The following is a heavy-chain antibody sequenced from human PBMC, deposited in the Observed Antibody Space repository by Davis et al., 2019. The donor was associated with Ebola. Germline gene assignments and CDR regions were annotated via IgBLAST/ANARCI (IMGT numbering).Heavy chain of an antibody. CDR1: GFTFSSYA. CDR3: ARDRGPSTYYYGYYGMDV. J-gene: IGHJ6*02. Sequence: GESLKISCAASGFTFSSYAMHWVRQAPGKGLEWVAVISYDGSNKYYADSVKGRFTISRDNSKNTLYLQMNSLRAEDTAVYYCARDRGPSTYYYGYYGMDVWGQGTTVTVSS. V-gene: IGHV3-30-3*01. CDR2: ISYDGSNK. D-gene: IGHD3-10*01.